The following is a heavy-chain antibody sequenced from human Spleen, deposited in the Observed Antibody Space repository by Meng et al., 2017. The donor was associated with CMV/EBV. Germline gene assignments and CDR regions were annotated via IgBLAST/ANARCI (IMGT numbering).Heavy chain of an antibody. CDR1: GYTFTGYY. Sequence: KASGYTFTGYYLHWVRQAPGQGLEWMGWISPNSGDTNYAQKFQGRVTMTRDTSISTTYMELSSLRSDDSAIYYCARDPFGHITGTAYWGQGTLVTVSS. CDR2: ISPNSGDT. CDR3: ARDPFGHITGTAY. J-gene: IGHJ4*02. V-gene: IGHV1-2*02. D-gene: IGHD1-7*01.